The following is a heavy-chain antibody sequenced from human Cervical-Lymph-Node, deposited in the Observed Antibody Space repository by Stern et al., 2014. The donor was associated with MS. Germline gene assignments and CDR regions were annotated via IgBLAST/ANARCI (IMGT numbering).Heavy chain of an antibody. D-gene: IGHD3-3*01. CDR3: ARAIFGVNTAAMAPDAFDS. V-gene: IGHV3-53*01. Sequence: VQLVQSGGGLIQPGGSLRLSCAAPGFTVSKNYMSWVRQAPGKGLEWVSLIYTDGSTYYAGSVKGRFSISRDSSKNMLFLQMNSLRAEDPAMYYCARAIFGVNTAAMAPDAFDSWGQGTMVTVSS. J-gene: IGHJ3*01. CDR2: IYTDGST. CDR1: GFTVSKNY.